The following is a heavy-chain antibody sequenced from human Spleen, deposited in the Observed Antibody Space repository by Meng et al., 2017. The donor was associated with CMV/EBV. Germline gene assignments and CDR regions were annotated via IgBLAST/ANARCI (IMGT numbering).Heavy chain of an antibody. D-gene: IGHD4-11*01. J-gene: IGHJ5*02. V-gene: IGHV4-38-2*02. CDR2: IYHSGST. CDR3: ARDNTVTIFGWFDP. Sequence: GSLRLSCTVSNYSISSGYYWGWIRQPPGKGLEWIGSIYHSGSTYYNPSLKSRVTISVDTSKNQFSLKLTSVTAADTALYYCARDNTVTIFGWFDPWGQGTLVTVSS. CDR1: NYSISSGYY.